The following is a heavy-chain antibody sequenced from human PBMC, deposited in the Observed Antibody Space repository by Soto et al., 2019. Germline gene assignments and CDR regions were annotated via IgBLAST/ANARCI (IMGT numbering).Heavy chain of an antibody. CDR1: GFSLSSSGMS. V-gene: IGHV2-70*01. D-gene: IGHD3-9*01. CDR3: ARIQELPLTGYQFDY. J-gene: IGHJ4*02. Sequence: SGPTLVNPTQTLTLTCSFSGFSLSSSGMSVSWIRQPPGKALEWLAVIDSDDDKFYSTSLKTRLTISKDTSKNQVVLTMTNVDPVDTATYYCARIQELPLTGYQFDYWGQGTLVTVSS. CDR2: IDSDDDK.